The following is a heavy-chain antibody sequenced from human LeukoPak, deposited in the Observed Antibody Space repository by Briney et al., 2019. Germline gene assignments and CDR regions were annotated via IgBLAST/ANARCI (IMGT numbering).Heavy chain of an antibody. CDR2: ISSSSSYI. CDR1: GFTFSSYS. Sequence: GGSLSLSCAASGFTFSSYSMNWVRQAPGKGLEWVSSISSSSSYIYYADSVKGRFTISRDNAKNSLYLQMNSLRAEDTAVYYCARATIFGWFDPWGQGTLVTVSS. V-gene: IGHV3-21*01. CDR3: ARATIFGWFDP. D-gene: IGHD3-9*01. J-gene: IGHJ5*02.